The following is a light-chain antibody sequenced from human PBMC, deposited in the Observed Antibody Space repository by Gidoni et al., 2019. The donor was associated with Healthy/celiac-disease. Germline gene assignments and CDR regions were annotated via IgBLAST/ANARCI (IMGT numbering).Light chain of an antibody. CDR1: QRVSSSY. V-gene: IGKV3-20*01. J-gene: IGKJ4*01. CDR3: QQYGNSPLT. Sequence: EIVLTQSPGTLSLSPGARATLSCRASQRVSSSYVAGYQQRPVQAPRLLIYGASSRPTGIPDRFRGSGSGTDCTLTISRLKPEDIAIYYCQQYGNSPLTFGGGTKVEIK. CDR2: GAS.